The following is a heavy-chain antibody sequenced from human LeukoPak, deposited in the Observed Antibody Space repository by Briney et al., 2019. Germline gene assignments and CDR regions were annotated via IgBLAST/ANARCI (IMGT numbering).Heavy chain of an antibody. V-gene: IGHV1-69*05. D-gene: IGHD3-22*01. Sequence: SSVKVSCKASGGTFSSYAISWVRQAPGQGLEWMGRIIPIFGTANYAQKFQGRVTITTDESTSTAYMELSSLRSEDTAVHYCARGDSSGYYYVSFDYWGQGTLVTVSS. CDR1: GGTFSSYA. CDR3: ARGDSSGYYYVSFDY. J-gene: IGHJ4*02. CDR2: IIPIFGTA.